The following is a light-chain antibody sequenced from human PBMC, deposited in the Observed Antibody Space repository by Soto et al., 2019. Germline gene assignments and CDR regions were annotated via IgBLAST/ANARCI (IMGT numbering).Light chain of an antibody. CDR3: NSYTSSATYV. Sequence: QSVLTQPASVSGSPGQSITISCTGTSSDVGGYNYVSWYQHHPGKAPKLLIYEVHKRPSEVSNRFSGSKSGNTASLTISGLQPEDEADYYCNSYTSSATYVFGTGTKVTVL. V-gene: IGLV2-14*01. CDR2: EVH. CDR1: SSDVGGYNY. J-gene: IGLJ1*01.